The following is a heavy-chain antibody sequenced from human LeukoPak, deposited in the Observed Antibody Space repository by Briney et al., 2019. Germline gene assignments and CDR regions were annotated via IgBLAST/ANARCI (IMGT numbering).Heavy chain of an antibody. V-gene: IGHV1-18*01. CDR1: GYTFTSYG. CDR2: ISAYNGNT. CDR3: ARDSTYCSSTSCYRWDWIYYYMDV. Sequence: ASVKVSCKASGYTFTSYGISWVRQAPGQGLEWMGWISAYNGNTNYAQKLQGRVTMTTDTSTSTAYMELRSLRSDDTAVYYCARDSTYCSSTSCYRWDWIYYYMDVWGKGTTVTVSS. D-gene: IGHD2-2*02. J-gene: IGHJ6*03.